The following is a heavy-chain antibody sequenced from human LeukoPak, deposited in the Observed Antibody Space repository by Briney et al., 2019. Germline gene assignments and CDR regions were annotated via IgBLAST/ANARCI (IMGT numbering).Heavy chain of an antibody. CDR1: GFTFTNYA. CDR3: AKGLRLGYCSSTSCYTPFDY. J-gene: IGHJ4*02. V-gene: IGHV3-23*01. Sequence: PGRSLRLSCAASGFTFTNYAMSWVRQAPGKGLEWVSVISGSGGSTYYAGSVKGRFTISRDNSKNTLYLQMSSLRAEDTAVYYCAKGLRLGYCSSTSCYTPFDYWGQGTLVTVSS. D-gene: IGHD2-2*02. CDR2: ISGSGGST.